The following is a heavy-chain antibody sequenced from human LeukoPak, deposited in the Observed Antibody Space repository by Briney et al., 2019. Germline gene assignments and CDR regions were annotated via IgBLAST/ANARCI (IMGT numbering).Heavy chain of an antibody. V-gene: IGHV4-34*01. CDR2: INHSGGT. CDR3: ARTAAGNRGGAQNDY. J-gene: IGHJ4*02. CDR1: GGSFSGYY. D-gene: IGHD6-13*01. Sequence: SETLSLTCAVYGGSFSGYYWSWIRQPPGKGLEWIGEINHSGGTNYNPSLKSRVTISVDTSKNQFSLKLSSVTAADTAVYYCARTAAGNRGGAQNDYWGQGTLVTVSS.